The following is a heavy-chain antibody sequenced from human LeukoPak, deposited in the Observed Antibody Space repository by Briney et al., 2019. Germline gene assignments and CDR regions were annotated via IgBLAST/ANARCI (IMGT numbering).Heavy chain of an antibody. CDR3: ARDLRTIAAARPGAFDI. CDR2: ISSSGSTI. J-gene: IGHJ3*02. D-gene: IGHD6-13*01. V-gene: IGHV3-11*01. CDR1: GFTFSDYY. Sequence: GGSLRLSCAASGFTFSDYYMSWIRQAPGKGLEWVSYISSSGSTIYYADSVKGRFTISRDNAKNSLYLQMNSLRAEDTAAYYCARDLRTIAAARPGAFDIWGQGTMVTVSS.